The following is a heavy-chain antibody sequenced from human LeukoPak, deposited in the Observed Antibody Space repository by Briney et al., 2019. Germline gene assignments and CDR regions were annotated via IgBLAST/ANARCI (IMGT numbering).Heavy chain of an antibody. CDR2: ISGGGDRV. CDR1: GFSFSRYA. D-gene: IGHD3-10*01. V-gene: IGHV3-23*01. Sequence: PGGSLRLSCAASGFSFSRYAMTWVRQAPGKRLEWVSVISGGGDRVDYAESVKGRFTISRDNSRNTLYLQMNRLRAEDTALYYCARENVLLWFGELQAFDYWGQGTLVTVSS. J-gene: IGHJ4*02. CDR3: ARENVLLWFGELQAFDY.